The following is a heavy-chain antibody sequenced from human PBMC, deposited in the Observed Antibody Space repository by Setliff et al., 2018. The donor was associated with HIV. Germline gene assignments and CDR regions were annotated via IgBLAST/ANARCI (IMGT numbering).Heavy chain of an antibody. V-gene: IGHV5-51*01. D-gene: IGHD3-16*01. CDR3: AKHGFERKSPYNWFDS. CDR2: IYPGDSDT. J-gene: IGHJ5*01. CDR1: GYSFTSYW. Sequence: PGESLKISCKGSGYSFTSYWIAWVRQMPGKGLEWMGIIYPGDSDTRYSPSFQGQVTISADKSINTAYLRWRSLRASDTAIYFCAKHGFERKSPYNWFDSWGQGTLVTVSS.